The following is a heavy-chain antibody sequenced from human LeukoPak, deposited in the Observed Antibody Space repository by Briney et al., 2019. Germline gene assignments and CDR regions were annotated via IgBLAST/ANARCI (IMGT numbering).Heavy chain of an antibody. V-gene: IGHV3-74*01. J-gene: IGHJ4*02. CDR1: GFTFSRYW. CDR2: ISSDGSNI. CDR3: ARDWGGYGPTSHDY. D-gene: IGHD3-16*01. Sequence: GGSLRLSCAASGFTFSRYWMHWVRQDPEKGLVWVSRISSDGSNIIYADSVKGRFTISRDNAKNTLYLEMNSRRVEDTAVYYCARDWGGYGPTSHDYWGQGTLVTVSS.